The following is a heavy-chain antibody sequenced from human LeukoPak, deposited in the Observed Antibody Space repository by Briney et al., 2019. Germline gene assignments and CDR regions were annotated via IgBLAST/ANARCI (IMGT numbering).Heavy chain of an antibody. Sequence: ASVKVSCKASGGTFSSYAISWVRQAPGQGLEWMGRIIPILGIANYAQKFQGRVTITADKSTSTAYMELSSLRSEDTAVYYCAIAAAGLTYFDYWGQGTLVTVSS. CDR1: GGTFSSYA. V-gene: IGHV1-69*04. CDR2: IIPILGIA. CDR3: AIAAAGLTYFDY. D-gene: IGHD6-13*01. J-gene: IGHJ4*02.